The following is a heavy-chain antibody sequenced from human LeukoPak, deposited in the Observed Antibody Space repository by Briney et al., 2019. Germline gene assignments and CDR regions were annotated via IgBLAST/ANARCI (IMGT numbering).Heavy chain of an antibody. J-gene: IGHJ4*02. V-gene: IGHV3-7*05. D-gene: IGHD6-13*01. CDR3: ARGHSSSWFPFDY. Sequence: GGSLRLSRAASGFTFSSSWMTWVRQAPGKGLEWVANINQHGGEKYYVDSVKGRFTISRDNAKNSLYLQMNSLRAEDTAVYYCARGHSSSWFPFDYWGQGTLVTVSS. CDR1: GFTFSSSW. CDR2: INQHGGEK.